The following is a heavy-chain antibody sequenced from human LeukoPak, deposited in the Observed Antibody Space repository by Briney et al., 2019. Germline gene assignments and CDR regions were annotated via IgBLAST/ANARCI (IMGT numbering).Heavy chain of an antibody. D-gene: IGHD2-15*01. CDR1: GGSISSYY. Sequence: PSETLSLTSTVSGGSISSYYWSWIRQPPGKGLEWIGYIYYSGSTHYNPSLKSRVTISVDTSKNQFSLKLSNLTAADTAIYYCARTHDCSGGSCYSPIDYWGQGTLVAVSS. V-gene: IGHV4-59*01. CDR3: ARTHDCSGGSCYSPIDY. J-gene: IGHJ4*02. CDR2: IYYSGST.